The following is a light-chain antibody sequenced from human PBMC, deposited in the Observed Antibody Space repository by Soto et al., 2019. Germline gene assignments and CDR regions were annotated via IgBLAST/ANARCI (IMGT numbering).Light chain of an antibody. CDR3: QQRSNWPGGT. J-gene: IGKJ1*01. Sequence: EIVLTQSPATLSLSPGERATLSCRASQSVSSYLAWYQQKPGQAPRLLIYDASNRATGIPARFSGSGSGTDFTLTISSREPEDFAVYYCQQRSNWPGGTFGQGTKVEIK. CDR2: DAS. CDR1: QSVSSY. V-gene: IGKV3-11*01.